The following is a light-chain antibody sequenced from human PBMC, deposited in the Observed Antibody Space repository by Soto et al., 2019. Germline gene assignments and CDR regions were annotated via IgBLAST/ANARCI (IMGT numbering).Light chain of an antibody. V-gene: IGKV3-11*01. Sequence: ETVLTQSPATLSLSPGERATLSCKASQSVSSYLAWYQQKPGQAPRLLIYDASNRATGIPARFSGSGSGTDFTLTISSLEPEDFAVYYCQQRSNWISVGQGTRLEIK. CDR1: QSVSSY. CDR3: QQRSNWIS. J-gene: IGKJ5*01. CDR2: DAS.